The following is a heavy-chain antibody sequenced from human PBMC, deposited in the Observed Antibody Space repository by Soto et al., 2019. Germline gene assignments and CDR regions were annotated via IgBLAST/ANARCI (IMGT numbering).Heavy chain of an antibody. D-gene: IGHD5-12*01. CDR1: GGSFSGYY. V-gene: IGHV4-34*01. CDR3: ARLLVGEYSGYGPFDY. CDR2: INHSGST. Sequence: SETLSLTCAVYGGSFSGYYWSWIRQPPGKGLEWIGEINHSGSTNYNPSLKSRVTISVDTSKNQFSLKLSSVTAADTAVYYCARLLVGEYSGYGPFDYWGQGTLVTVSS. J-gene: IGHJ4*02.